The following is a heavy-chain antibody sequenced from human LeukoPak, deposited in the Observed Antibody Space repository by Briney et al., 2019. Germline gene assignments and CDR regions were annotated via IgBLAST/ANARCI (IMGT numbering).Heavy chain of an antibody. J-gene: IGHJ4*02. V-gene: IGHV4-61*01. CDR2: IHYGGST. D-gene: IGHD2-15*01. Sequence: SETLSLTCTVSGGSVSSASYYWSWIRQPPGKGLEWISLIHYGGSTKHNPSLKSRVTISVDTSKNQFSLKLTSVTAADTAVYYCAREVFGGSVDFDYWGQGTLVTVSS. CDR3: AREVFGGSVDFDY. CDR1: GGSVSSASYY.